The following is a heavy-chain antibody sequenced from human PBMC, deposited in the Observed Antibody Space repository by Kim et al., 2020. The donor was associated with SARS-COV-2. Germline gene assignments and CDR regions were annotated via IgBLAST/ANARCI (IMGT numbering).Heavy chain of an antibody. Sequence: GGSLRLSCVASGLTFSSFSMNWVRQAPGKGLEWVSSISSSSSDKYYADSVKGRFTISRDNAKNSLYLQMNSLRAEDTAVYYCATQEKYNRGWYDHDYCGQGTLVSLSS. D-gene: IGHD6-19*01. V-gene: IGHV3-21*01. CDR3: ATQEKYNRGWYDHDY. CDR2: ISSSSSDK. J-gene: IGHJ4*02. CDR1: GLTFSSFS.